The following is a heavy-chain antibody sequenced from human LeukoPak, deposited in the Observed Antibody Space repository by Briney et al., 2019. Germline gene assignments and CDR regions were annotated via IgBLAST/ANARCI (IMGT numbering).Heavy chain of an antibody. Sequence: GGSLRLSCAASGFTFSSYSMSRVRQAPGKGLEWVSSISGSGCRIDYADSVKGRFTISRDNSKNTLSLQMNSLTAEDTAVYYCAKNPRLEGWIYFDSWGQGILVTVSS. D-gene: IGHD1-1*01. CDR3: AKNPRLEGWIYFDS. J-gene: IGHJ4*02. CDR2: ISGSGCRI. CDR1: GFTFSSYS. V-gene: IGHV3-23*01.